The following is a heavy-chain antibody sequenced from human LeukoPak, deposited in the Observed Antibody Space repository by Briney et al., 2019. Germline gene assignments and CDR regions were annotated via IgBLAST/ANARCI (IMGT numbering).Heavy chain of an antibody. V-gene: IGHV3-33*01. CDR3: ARSQSSSLIDY. CDR1: GFSFSDYG. J-gene: IGHJ4*02. Sequence: PGGSLRLSCAASGFSFSDYGVHWVRQAPGKGLEWVAVIWYDGSSKDYADSVKGRFTFSRDNSKNTLYLQMNSLTVEDTAVYYCARSQSSSLIDYWGQGTLATVSS. CDR2: IWYDGSSK. D-gene: IGHD6-13*01.